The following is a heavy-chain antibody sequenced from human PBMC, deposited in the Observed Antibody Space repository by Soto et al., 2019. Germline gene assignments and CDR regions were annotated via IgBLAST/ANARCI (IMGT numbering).Heavy chain of an antibody. CDR2: INHSGST. CDR3: ARGRRGGSYYAEPGFDY. D-gene: IGHD1-26*01. CDR1: GGSFSGYY. J-gene: IGHJ4*02. Sequence: QVQLQQWGAGLLKPSETLSLTCAVYGGSFSGYYWSWIRQPPGKGLEWIGEINHSGSTNYNPSLKSRVTISLDTSKNQFSLKLSSVTAADTAVYYCARGRRGGSYYAEPGFDYWGQGTLVTVSS. V-gene: IGHV4-34*01.